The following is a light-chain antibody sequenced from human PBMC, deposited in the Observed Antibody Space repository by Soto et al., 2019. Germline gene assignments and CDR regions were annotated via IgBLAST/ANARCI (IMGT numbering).Light chain of an antibody. CDR2: AAS. CDR1: QGIDNW. J-gene: IGKJ4*01. Sequence: DIQMTQPTSSVSASVGNRVTITCRASQGIDNWLAWYQKKPGKAPKLLIYAASTLQSGVPSRFSGSGSGTDFTLTISCLQSEDFATYYCQQYYSYPLTFGGGTKVDIK. V-gene: IGKV1D-16*01. CDR3: QQYYSYPLT.